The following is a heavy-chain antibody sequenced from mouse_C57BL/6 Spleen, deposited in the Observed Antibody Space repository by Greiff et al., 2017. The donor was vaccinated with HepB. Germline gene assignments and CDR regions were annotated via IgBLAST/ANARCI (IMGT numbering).Heavy chain of an antibody. CDR2: ISYDGSN. CDR1: GYSITSGYY. Sequence: EVKLMESGPGLVKPSQSLSLTCSVTGYSITSGYYWNWIRQFPGNKLEWMGYISYDGSNNYNPSLKNRISITRDPSKNQFFLKLNSVTTEDTATYYCARSSYYFDYWGQGTTLTVSS. CDR3: ARSSYYFDY. D-gene: IGHD1-1*01. V-gene: IGHV3-6*01. J-gene: IGHJ2*01.